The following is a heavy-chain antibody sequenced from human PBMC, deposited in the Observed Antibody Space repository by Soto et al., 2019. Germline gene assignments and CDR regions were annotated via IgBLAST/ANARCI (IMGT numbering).Heavy chain of an antibody. CDR1: GGSVSSGSYY. CDR2: MFHSGST. Sequence: SETLSLTCTVSGGSVSSGSYYWSWIRQPPGKGLEWIGYMFHSGSTNYKPSLKSRVTISGDTSKNQFSLKLSSVTAADTAVYYCARSGVVVTGALYYFEYWGQGTLVTVSS. D-gene: IGHD2-2*01. J-gene: IGHJ4*02. V-gene: IGHV4-61*01. CDR3: ARSGVVVTGALYYFEY.